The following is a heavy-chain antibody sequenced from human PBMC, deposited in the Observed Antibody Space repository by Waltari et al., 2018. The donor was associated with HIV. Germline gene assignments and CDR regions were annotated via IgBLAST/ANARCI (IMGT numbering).Heavy chain of an antibody. D-gene: IGHD2-2*01. CDR2: ISGSGGSK. CDR3: AQGCSTSCYACDY. CDR1: GFTFSNYA. J-gene: IGHJ4*02. Sequence: EVQLLESGGGLVQPGGSLRLSCAASGFTFSNYAMSWVRQAPGKGLEWVSGISGSGGSKYCADSVKGRFTISRDNSKNTLYLQMNSLRAEDTAVYYCAQGCSTSCYACDYWGQGTLVTVSS. V-gene: IGHV3-23*01.